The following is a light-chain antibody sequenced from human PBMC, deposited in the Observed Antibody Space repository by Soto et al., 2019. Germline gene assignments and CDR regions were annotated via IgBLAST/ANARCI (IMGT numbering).Light chain of an antibody. CDR3: QQYNQWPPGT. CDR1: QSVSSH. Sequence: EVVMTQSPATLSVSPGERATLSCRAIQSVSSHLAWYQQKPGQAPRLLIYGASTRATGIPARFSGSGSGTDFTLTISSLQSEDFAVYYCQQYNQWPPGTFGQGTKVEIK. J-gene: IGKJ1*01. V-gene: IGKV3-15*01. CDR2: GAS.